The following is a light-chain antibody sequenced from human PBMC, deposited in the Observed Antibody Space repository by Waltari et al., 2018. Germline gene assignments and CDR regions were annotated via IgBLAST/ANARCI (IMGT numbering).Light chain of an antibody. CDR1: SSDVGGYND. V-gene: IGLV2-14*01. CDR2: DDD. CDR3: NSCTGDSTLI. Sequence: QSALTQPAFVSGSPGQSITISCTGTSSDVGGYNDVSWYQQHPGKAPNRIIYDDDNRPSGVSNRFSGSTSGNTASLTISGLQVEDEADYYCNSCTGDSTLIFGGGTKVTVL. J-gene: IGLJ2*01.